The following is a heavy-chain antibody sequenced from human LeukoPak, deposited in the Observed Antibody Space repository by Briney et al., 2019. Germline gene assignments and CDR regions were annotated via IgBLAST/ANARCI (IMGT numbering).Heavy chain of an antibody. Sequence: GGTLRLSCAASGFTFSSNGMTWVRQAPGKGLEWVSGISGSGGNTYYVDSVKGRFNISRDNSKNTLSLQVNSLRADDTALYYCAKGPRALERSTHRFDDWGQGTRVTVSS. CDR2: ISGSGGNT. J-gene: IGHJ4*02. D-gene: IGHD1-1*01. V-gene: IGHV3-23*01. CDR3: AKGPRALERSTHRFDD. CDR1: GFTFSSNG.